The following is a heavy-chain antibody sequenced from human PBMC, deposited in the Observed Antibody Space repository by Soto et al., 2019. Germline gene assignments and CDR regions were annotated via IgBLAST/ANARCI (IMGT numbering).Heavy chain of an antibody. Sequence: SETLSLTCTVSGGSITSSSYYWGWIRQPPGKGLERIGSIYYSGSTYYNPSLKSRVTISVDTSKSQFSLKLNSVTAADTSVYYCARPPTASLDAFEIWGQGTMVT. V-gene: IGHV4-39*01. CDR1: GGSITSSSYY. CDR2: IYYSGST. CDR3: ARPPTASLDAFEI. J-gene: IGHJ3*02.